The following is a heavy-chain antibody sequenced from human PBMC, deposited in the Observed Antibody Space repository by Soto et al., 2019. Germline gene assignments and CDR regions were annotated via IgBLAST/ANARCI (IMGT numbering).Heavy chain of an antibody. D-gene: IGHD3-10*01. CDR1: GYTFTSYD. J-gene: IGHJ4*02. CDR3: ARARYYYYGSGADY. V-gene: IGHV1-8*01. Sequence: QVQLVQSGAEVKKPGASVKVSCKASGYTFTSYDINWVRQATGQGLEWMGWMNPNSGNTGFAQKFQGRVAMTRNTSNSTAYMELISLRSEDTAVYYCARARYYYYGSGADYWGQGTLVTVSS. CDR2: MNPNSGNT.